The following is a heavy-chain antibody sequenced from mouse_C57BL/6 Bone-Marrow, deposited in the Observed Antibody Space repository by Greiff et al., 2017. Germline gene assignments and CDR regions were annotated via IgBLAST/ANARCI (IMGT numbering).Heavy chain of an antibody. CDR1: GYTFTSYW. V-gene: IGHV1-64*01. CDR2: IHPNSGST. Sequence: QVQLKQPGAELVKPGASVKLSCKASGYTFTSYWMHWVKQRPGQGLEWIGMIHPNSGSTNYNEKFKSKATLTVDKSSSTAYMQLSSLTSEDSAVYYCARYYDGSPWFAYWGQGTLVTVSA. J-gene: IGHJ3*01. D-gene: IGHD2-3*01. CDR3: ARYYDGSPWFAY.